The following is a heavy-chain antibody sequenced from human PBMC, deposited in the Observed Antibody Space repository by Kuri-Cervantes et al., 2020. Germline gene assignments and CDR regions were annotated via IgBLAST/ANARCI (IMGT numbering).Heavy chain of an antibody. D-gene: IGHD5-24*01. Sequence: GSLRLSCTVSGGSISSYYWSWIRQPAGKGLEWIGRIYTSGSTNYNPSLKSRVTMSVDTSKNQFSLELSSVTAADTAVYYCARVLRSALGAFDIWGQGTMVTVSS. V-gene: IGHV4-4*07. CDR2: IYTSGST. CDR3: ARVLRSALGAFDI. J-gene: IGHJ3*02. CDR1: GGSISSYY.